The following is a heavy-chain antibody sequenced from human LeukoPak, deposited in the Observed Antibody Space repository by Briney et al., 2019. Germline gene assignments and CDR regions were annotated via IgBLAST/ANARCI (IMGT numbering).Heavy chain of an antibody. V-gene: IGHV4-34*01. D-gene: IGHD4-17*01. CDR3: AREYDYGDSHFDY. J-gene: IGHJ4*02. CDR1: GGSFSGYY. Sequence: SETLSLTCAVYGGSFSGYYWSWIRQPPGKGLEWIGEINHSGSTNYNPSLKSRVTISVDTSKNQFSLKLSSVTAADTAVYYCAREYDYGDSHFDYWGQGTLVTVSS. CDR2: INHSGST.